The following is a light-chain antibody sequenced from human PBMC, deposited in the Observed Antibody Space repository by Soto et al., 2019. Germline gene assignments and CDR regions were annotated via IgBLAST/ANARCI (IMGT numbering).Light chain of an antibody. Sequence: QSVLTQPPSVSGAPGQRVTISCTGSSSNIGARYDVHWYQQLPGTAPKLLIYDNSNRPSGVPDLFSGSKSGTSASLAITGLQAEDEADYYCQSYDRSLSASVFGGGTKLTVL. J-gene: IGLJ3*02. CDR3: QSYDRSLSASV. V-gene: IGLV1-40*01. CDR1: SSNIGARYD. CDR2: DNS.